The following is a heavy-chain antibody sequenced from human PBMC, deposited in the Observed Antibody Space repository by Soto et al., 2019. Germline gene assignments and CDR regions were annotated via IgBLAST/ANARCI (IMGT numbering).Heavy chain of an antibody. CDR2: IISILGIA. CDR3: ARFRPSSTTGTRNAFDI. CDR1: GGTFSSYT. Sequence: QVQLVQSGAEVKKPGSSVKVSCKASGGTFSSYTISWVRQAPGQGLEWMGRIISILGIANYAQKFQGRVTITADKSTSTAYMELSSLRSEDTAVYYCARFRPSSTTGTRNAFDIWGQGTMVTVSS. J-gene: IGHJ3*02. D-gene: IGHD1-1*01. V-gene: IGHV1-69*02.